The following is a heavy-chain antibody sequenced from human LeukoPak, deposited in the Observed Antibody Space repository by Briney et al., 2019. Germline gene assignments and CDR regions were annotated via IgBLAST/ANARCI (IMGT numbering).Heavy chain of an antibody. D-gene: IGHD1-14*01. CDR2: ISYDGSNK. CDR3: SFAEG. J-gene: IGHJ4*02. V-gene: IGHV3-30-3*01. CDR1: GFTFSSYA. Sequence: PGRSLRLSCAASGFTFSSYAMHWVRQAPGKGLEWVAVISYDGSNKYYADSVKGRFTISRDNSKSTLYLQMNSLRAEDTAVYYSSFAEGRGQGTLVTVSS.